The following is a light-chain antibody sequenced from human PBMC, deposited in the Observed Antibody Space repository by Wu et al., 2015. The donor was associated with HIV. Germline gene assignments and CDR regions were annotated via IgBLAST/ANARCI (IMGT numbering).Light chain of an antibody. CDR2: DAS. CDR1: RSVSSA. V-gene: IGKV3-11*01. CDR3: QQQANWLLT. J-gene: IGKJ5*01. Sequence: EIVLTQSPAALSISPGERATLSCRASRSVSSAVAWYQQKPGQAPRLLIYDASNRATGIPARFTGGGFGTDYSLTISDLEPEDFAVYYCQQQANWLLTFGQGTRLEIK.